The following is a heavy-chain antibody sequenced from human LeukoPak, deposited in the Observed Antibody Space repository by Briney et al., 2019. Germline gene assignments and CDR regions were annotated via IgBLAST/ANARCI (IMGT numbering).Heavy chain of an antibody. CDR2: ISAYNGNT. J-gene: IGHJ5*02. Sequence: ASVKVSCKASGYTFTSYGISWVRQAPGQGLEWMGWISAYNGNTNYAQKLQGRATMTTDTSTSTAYMELRSLRSDDTAVYYCARDSLYDFWSGTREFDPWGQGTLVTVSS. CDR3: ARDSLYDFWSGTREFDP. CDR1: GYTFTSYG. D-gene: IGHD3-3*01. V-gene: IGHV1-18*01.